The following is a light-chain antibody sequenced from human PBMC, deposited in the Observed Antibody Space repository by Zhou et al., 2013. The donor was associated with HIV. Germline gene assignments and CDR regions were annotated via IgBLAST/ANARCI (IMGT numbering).Light chain of an antibody. J-gene: IGKJ4*01. CDR1: QSLVHRNGNTY. CDR3: MQGTHWPT. Sequence: DIVMTQSPLSLPVTLGQPASISCRSSQSLVHRNGNTYLSWFQQRPGQSPRRLIYEVSNRDSGVPDRFSGSGSGTDFTLKISRVEAEDVGVYYCMQGTHWPTFGGGTEGGRSN. CDR2: EVS. V-gene: IGKV2-30*02.